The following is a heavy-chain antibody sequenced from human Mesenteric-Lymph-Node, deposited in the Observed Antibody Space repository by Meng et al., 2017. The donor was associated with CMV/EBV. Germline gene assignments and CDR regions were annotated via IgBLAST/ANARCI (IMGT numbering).Heavy chain of an antibody. D-gene: IGHD2-2*02. CDR1: GYSFTSYW. Sequence: GESLKISCKGSGYSFTSYWIGWVRQMPGKGLEWMGIIYPGDSDTRYSPSFQGQVTISADKSISTAYLQWSSLKASDTAMYYCARHLMIHCSSTSCYTESVGGMDVWGQGTTVTVSS. CDR3: ARHLMIHCSSTSCYTESVGGMDV. V-gene: IGHV5-51*01. J-gene: IGHJ6*02. CDR2: IYPGDSDT.